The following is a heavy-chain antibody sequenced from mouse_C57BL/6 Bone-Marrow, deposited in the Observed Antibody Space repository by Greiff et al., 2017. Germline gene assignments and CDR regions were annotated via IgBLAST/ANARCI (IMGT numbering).Heavy chain of an antibody. D-gene: IGHD1-1*01. Sequence: EVHLVESGEGLVKPGGSLKLSCAASGFTFSSYAMTWVRQTPEKRLEWVAYISRGGDYIYYADTVKGRFTISRDNARNTRYLQRSSLKSKDTAMSYCTREVASTTVVGWLTGKAMDYWGQGTSVTVSS. V-gene: IGHV5-9-1*02. J-gene: IGHJ4*01. CDR3: TREVASTTVVGWLTGKAMDY. CDR2: ISRGGDYI. CDR1: GFTFSSYA.